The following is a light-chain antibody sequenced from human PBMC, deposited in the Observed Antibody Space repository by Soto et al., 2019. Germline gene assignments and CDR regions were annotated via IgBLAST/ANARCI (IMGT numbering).Light chain of an antibody. CDR1: SSDVGSYNF. V-gene: IGLV2-23*01. CDR2: EAT. J-gene: IGLJ1*01. CDR3: CSFTSSNTHV. Sequence: QSVLTQPASVSGSPGQSITISCTGTSSDVGSYNFVSWYQHHPGIAPILIIYEATKRPSGVSGRFSGSKSGNTASLTISGLQAEDEADYYCCSFTSSNTHVFGTGTKVTVL.